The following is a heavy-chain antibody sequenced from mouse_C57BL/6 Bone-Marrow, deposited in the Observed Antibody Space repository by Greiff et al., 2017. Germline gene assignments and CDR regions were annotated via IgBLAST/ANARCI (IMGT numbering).Heavy chain of an antibody. J-gene: IGHJ3*01. D-gene: IGHD2-1*01. V-gene: IGHV14-4*01. CDR2: IDPENGDT. Sequence: EVQLQQSGAELVRPGASVKLSCTASGFNIKDDYMHWVKQRPEQGLEWIGWIDPENGDTEYASKFQGKATITADTSSNTAYLQLSSLTSEDTAVYYCTYGNPRFAYWGQGTLVTVSA. CDR3: TYGNPRFAY. CDR1: GFNIKDDY.